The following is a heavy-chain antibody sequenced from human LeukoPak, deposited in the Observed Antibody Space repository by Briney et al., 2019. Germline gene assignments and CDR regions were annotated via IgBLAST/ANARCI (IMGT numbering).Heavy chain of an antibody. Sequence: ASVKVSCKASGYTFTSYGISWVRQAPGQGLEWMGWISAYNGNTNYAQKLQGRVTMTTDTSTSTAYMELRSLRSDDTAVYYCARDPGRVRFDYYYGMDVWGQGTTVTVSS. V-gene: IGHV1-18*01. D-gene: IGHD3-16*01. CDR2: ISAYNGNT. CDR3: ARDPGRVRFDYYYGMDV. J-gene: IGHJ6*02. CDR1: GYTFTSYG.